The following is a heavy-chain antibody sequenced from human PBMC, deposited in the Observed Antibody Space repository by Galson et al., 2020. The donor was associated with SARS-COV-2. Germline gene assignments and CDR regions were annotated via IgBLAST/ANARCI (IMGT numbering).Heavy chain of an antibody. CDR2: INPSGGST. CDR3: ARDGFGDPFDY. Sequence: GESLKISCKASGYTFTSYYMHWVRQAPGQGLEWMGIINPSGGSTSYAQKFQGRVTMTRDTSTSTVYMELSSLRSEDTAVYYCARDGFGDPFDYWGQGTLVTVSS. V-gene: IGHV1-46*01. J-gene: IGHJ4*02. CDR1: GYTFTSYY. D-gene: IGHD3-10*01.